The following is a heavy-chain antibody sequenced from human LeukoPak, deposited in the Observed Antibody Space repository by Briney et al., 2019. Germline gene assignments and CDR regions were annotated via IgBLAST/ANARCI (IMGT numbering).Heavy chain of an antibody. CDR2: ISGSGGST. CDR3: AKNRPAPNYYDSSGYTYYFDY. CDR1: GFTFSSYA. D-gene: IGHD3-22*01. Sequence: PGGSLRLSCAASGFTFSSYAMSWVRQAPGKGLEWVSAISGSGGSTYYADSVKGRFTISRDNSKNTLYLQMNSLRAEDTAVYYCAKNRPAPNYYDSSGYTYYFDYWGQGTLVTVSS. J-gene: IGHJ4*02. V-gene: IGHV3-23*01.